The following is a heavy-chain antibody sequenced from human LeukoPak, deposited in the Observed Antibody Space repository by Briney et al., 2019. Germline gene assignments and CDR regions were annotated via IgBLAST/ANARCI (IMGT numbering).Heavy chain of an antibody. V-gene: IGHV3-23*01. CDR3: AKDANYLRSSGYLIPIDF. CDR2: NSGNGLGT. D-gene: IGHD3-22*01. J-gene: IGHJ4*02. Sequence: PGGSLRLSCAASGFTFSRNAMNWVRQAPGKGLEWVAANSGNGLGTYYADSVKGRFNISRDNSRNTLYLQMNSLRIEDTAFYYCAKDANYLRSSGYLIPIDFWGQGTLVTVSS. CDR1: GFTFSRNA.